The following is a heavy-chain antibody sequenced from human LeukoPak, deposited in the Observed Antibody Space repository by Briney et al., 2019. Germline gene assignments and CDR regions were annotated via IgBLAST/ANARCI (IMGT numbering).Heavy chain of an antibody. Sequence: PSETLSLICTVSGGYISSYYWSWIRQPPGKGLERIGYIYYSGSTDDNPSLKIRVTISVDTSKNQFSLKLSSVTAADTAVYYCARGLSSAYNWFDPWGQGTLVTVSS. CDR3: ARGLSSAYNWFDP. CDR1: GGYISSYY. D-gene: IGHD3-22*01. CDR2: IYYSGST. J-gene: IGHJ5*02. V-gene: IGHV4-59*01.